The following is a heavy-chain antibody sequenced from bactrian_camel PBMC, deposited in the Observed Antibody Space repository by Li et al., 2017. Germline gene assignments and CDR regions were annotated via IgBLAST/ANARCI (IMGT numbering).Heavy chain of an antibody. CDR3: GAEPGRCLLGLTWERAWPRGN. CDR1: GYAYNSVW. J-gene: IGHJ4*01. Sequence: QLVESGGGSVQAGGSLRLSCVVSGYAYNSVWMYWVRQAPEKGLEWVSSISTGGGTTYYGDSVQGRFTISRDNAKNTVYLQMNSLKPEDTAMYFCGAEPGRCLLGLTWERAWPRGNWGQGTQVTVS. CDR2: ISTGGGTT. D-gene: IGHD2*01. V-gene: IGHV3S25*01.